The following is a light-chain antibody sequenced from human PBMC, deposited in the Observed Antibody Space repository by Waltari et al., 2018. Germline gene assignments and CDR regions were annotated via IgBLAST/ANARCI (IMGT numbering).Light chain of an antibody. CDR1: QGIGRF. CDR2: GAS. V-gene: IGKV1-9*01. Sequence: DIQLTQSPSFLSASVGDRVTITCRASQGIGRFLAWYQQKPGQAPKLLSTGASTLQSDVPSRFSGSGSGTEFTLTISSLQPEDFATYYCQHFNSYPLTFGGGSKVDVK. CDR3: QHFNSYPLT. J-gene: IGKJ4*01.